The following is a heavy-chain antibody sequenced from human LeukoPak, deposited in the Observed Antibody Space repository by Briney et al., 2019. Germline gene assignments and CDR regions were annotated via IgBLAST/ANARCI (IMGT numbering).Heavy chain of an antibody. CDR1: GFTFSSYA. D-gene: IGHD2-15*01. CDR2: ISGSGGST. CDR3: AKVKRSGGTNDAFDI. Sequence: PGGSLRLSCAVSGFTFSSYAMSWVRQAPGKGLGWVSAISGSGGSTYYADSVKGRFTISRDNSKNTLYLQMNSLRAEDTAVYYCAKVKRSGGTNDAFDIWGQGTMVTVSS. V-gene: IGHV3-23*01. J-gene: IGHJ3*02.